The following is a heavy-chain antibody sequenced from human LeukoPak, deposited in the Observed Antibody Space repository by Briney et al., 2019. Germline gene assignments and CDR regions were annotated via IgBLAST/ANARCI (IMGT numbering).Heavy chain of an antibody. CDR1: GFTFSSYG. Sequence: GRSLRLSCAASGFTFSSYGMHWVRQAPGKGLEWVAVISYDGSNKYYADSVKGRFTISRDNSKNTLYLQMNSLRAEDTAVYYCARGISSVLRFLEWLRSGYNWFDPWGQGTLVTVSS. CDR2: ISYDGSNK. V-gene: IGHV3-30*03. D-gene: IGHD3-3*01. CDR3: ARGISSVLRFLEWLRSGYNWFDP. J-gene: IGHJ5*02.